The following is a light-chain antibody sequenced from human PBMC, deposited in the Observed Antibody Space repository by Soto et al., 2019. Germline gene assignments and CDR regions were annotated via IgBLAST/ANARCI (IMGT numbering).Light chain of an antibody. CDR3: QQYYGNPRT. CDR1: QSVLYKSNNKTH. CDR2: WAS. J-gene: IGKJ1*01. V-gene: IGKV4-1*01. Sequence: DIVMTQSPDSLAVSLGERATINCKSSQSVLYKSNNKTHLAWYQQKSGQPPKLLMSWASIRESGVPDRFSGSGSRTDFTLTITSLQAADVAIYYCQQYYGNPRTFGQGTRVEVK.